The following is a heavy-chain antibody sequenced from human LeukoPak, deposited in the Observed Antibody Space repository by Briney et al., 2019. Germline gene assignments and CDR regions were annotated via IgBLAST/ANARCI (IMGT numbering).Heavy chain of an antibody. D-gene: IGHD2-15*01. CDR1: GYTFTSYA. J-gene: IGHJ3*02. V-gene: IGHV7-4-1*02. CDR3: ARDPFHVGDIVVVVAATPSDAFDI. CDR2: INTNTGNP. Sequence: ASVKVSCKASGYTFTSYAMNWVRQAPGQGLEWMGWINTNTGNPTYAQGFTGRFVFSLDTSVSTAYLQISSLKAEDTAVYYCARDPFHVGDIVVVVAATPSDAFDIWGQGTMVTVSS.